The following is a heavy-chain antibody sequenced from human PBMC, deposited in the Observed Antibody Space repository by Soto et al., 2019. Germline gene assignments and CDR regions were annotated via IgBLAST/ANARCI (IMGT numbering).Heavy chain of an antibody. D-gene: IGHD4-4*01. J-gene: IGHJ4*02. Sequence: QVQLVESGGGVVQPGGSLRLSCTASGFTFTSYAIHWVRQAPGKGLEWVSVISPDGVNKHSAESVRGRFVISRDNSKNTVHLEMHRLRLDYTAVYFCARRLTTTVSALGYWGQGSLVNVSS. CDR3: ARRLTTTVSALGY. V-gene: IGHV3-30*09. CDR1: GFTFTSYA. CDR2: ISPDGVNK.